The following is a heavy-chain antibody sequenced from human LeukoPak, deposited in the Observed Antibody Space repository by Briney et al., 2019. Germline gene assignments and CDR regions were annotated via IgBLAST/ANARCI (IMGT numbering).Heavy chain of an antibody. D-gene: IGHD3-22*01. V-gene: IGHV3-30*18. Sequence: PGGSLRLSCAASGFTFSSYGMHWVRQAPGKGLEWVAVISYDGSNKYYADSVKGRFTISRDNSKNTLYLQMNSLRAEDTAVYYCAKGVRYYDSSGYYSGDYYYYGMDVWGQGTTVTVSS. CDR3: AKGVRYYDSSGYYSGDYYYYGMDV. CDR2: ISYDGSNK. CDR1: GFTFSSYG. J-gene: IGHJ6*02.